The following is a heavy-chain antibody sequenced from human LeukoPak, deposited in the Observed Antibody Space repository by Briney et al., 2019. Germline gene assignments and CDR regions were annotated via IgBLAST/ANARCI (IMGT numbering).Heavy chain of an antibody. V-gene: IGHV4-61*02. Sequence: SETLSLTCTVSGGSISSGSYYWSWIRQPAGKGLEWIGRIYTSGSTNYNPSLKSRVTISVDTSKNQFSLKQSSVTAADTAVYYCARDYGVWSGYYNWFDPWGQGTPVTVSS. CDR2: IYTSGST. J-gene: IGHJ5*02. CDR1: GGSISSGSYY. D-gene: IGHD3-3*01. CDR3: ARDYGVWSGYYNWFDP.